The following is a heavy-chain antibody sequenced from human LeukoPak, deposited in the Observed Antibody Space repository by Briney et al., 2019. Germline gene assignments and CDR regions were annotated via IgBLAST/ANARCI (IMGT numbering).Heavy chain of an antibody. CDR1: GFTFSSYT. V-gene: IGHV3-30*09. D-gene: IGHD4-11*01. CDR3: ATVTKVDFNY. CDR2: VSVEGIGR. J-gene: IGHJ4*02. Sequence: PGGSLRLSCAASGFTFSSYTFYWFRQAPGKGLEWVASVSVEGIGRYFPGSVEGRFAISRDDSTKSGFLKMSNLRPEHTAVYFCATVTKVDFNYWGQGTLVTVSS.